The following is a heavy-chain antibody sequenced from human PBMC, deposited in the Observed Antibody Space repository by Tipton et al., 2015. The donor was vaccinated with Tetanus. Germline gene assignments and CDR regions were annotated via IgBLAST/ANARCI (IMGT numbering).Heavy chain of an antibody. Sequence: TLSLTCTVTGDSISSSRFYWGWVRLAPGKGPEWIGSIYYRGDTYHSPSLKSRVTMSVGTSKNQFSVTLSSVTAADTAVYYCARQLWGYWFDAWGQGTRVTVSS. CDR1: GDSISSSRFY. V-gene: IGHV4-39*01. J-gene: IGHJ5*02. CDR3: ARQLWGYWFDA. CDR2: IYYRGDT. D-gene: IGHD7-27*01.